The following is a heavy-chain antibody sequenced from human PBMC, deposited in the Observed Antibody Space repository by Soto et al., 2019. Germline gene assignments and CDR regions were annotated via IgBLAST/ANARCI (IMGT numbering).Heavy chain of an antibody. CDR2: INGHSGAT. D-gene: IGHD3-16*01. V-gene: IGHV1-2*02. CDR1: GSTFTAYY. CDR3: ARDKMIHDYGLGTYDY. J-gene: IGHJ4*02. Sequence: ASVNGSCKAAGSTFTAYYMHWVRQAPGQGLEWVGWINGHSGATDYAQKLQGRVTMTTDTSTSTAYLELSGLRPDDTAVYFCARDKMIHDYGLGTYDYRGQGPTVSLSS.